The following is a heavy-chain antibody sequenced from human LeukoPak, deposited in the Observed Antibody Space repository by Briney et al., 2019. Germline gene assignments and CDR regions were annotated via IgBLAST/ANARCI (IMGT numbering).Heavy chain of an antibody. J-gene: IGHJ4*02. CDR2: IVPIFGTT. Sequence: SVKVSCKASGGTFSSYAISWVRQAPGQGLEWMGGIVPIFGTTKYAQKFQGRVTLTADESTSTAYMELSSLRSEDTAFYYCARDPGHSGGQNWGQGTLVTVSS. D-gene: IGHD5-12*01. CDR3: ARDPGHSGGQN. CDR1: GGTFSSYA. V-gene: IGHV1-69*13.